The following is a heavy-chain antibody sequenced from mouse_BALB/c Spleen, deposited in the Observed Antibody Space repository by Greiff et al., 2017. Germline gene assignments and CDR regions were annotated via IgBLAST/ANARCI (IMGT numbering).Heavy chain of an antibody. V-gene: IGHV2-9*02. CDR2: IWAGGST. J-gene: IGHJ1*01. Sequence: VNVVESGPGLVAPSQSLSITCTVSGFSLTSYGVHWVRQPPGKGLEWLGVIWAGGSTNYNSALMSRLSISKDNSKSHVFLKMNSLQTDDTAMYYCARSYYRDWYFDVWGAGTTVTVSS. CDR1: GFSLTSYG. D-gene: IGHD2-12*01. CDR3: ARSYYRDWYFDV.